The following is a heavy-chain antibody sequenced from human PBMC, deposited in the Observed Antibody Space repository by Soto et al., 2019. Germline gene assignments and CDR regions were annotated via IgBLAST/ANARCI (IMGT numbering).Heavy chain of an antibody. CDR3: ATPAPYIVVGTAAGNHYYYVMDV. D-gene: IGHD2-2*01. CDR2: IIPVFGTT. V-gene: IGHV1-69*01. Sequence: QVQLVQSGAEVKKPGSSVKVSCKASGGTFSSYAISWLRQAPGQVLEWMGGIIPVFGTTNYDQKFQGRVTITAGGSTGPAYMELSSLRSAVAAGYYCATPAPYIVVGTAAGNHYYYVMDVWGQGTTATASS. CDR1: GGTFSSYA. J-gene: IGHJ6*01.